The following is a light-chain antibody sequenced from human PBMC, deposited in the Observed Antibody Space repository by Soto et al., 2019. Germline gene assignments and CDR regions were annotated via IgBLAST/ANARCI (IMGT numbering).Light chain of an antibody. Sequence: DIQMTQSPSSLSASVGDRLSITCRASQSIRTSLNWYQQRPGKAPNLLIYSASTLQSGVPSRFSGSGSGTDFTLTINGLPPEDSATYYCQHSSAFGQGNK. J-gene: IGKJ2*01. CDR2: SAS. CDR1: QSIRTS. CDR3: QHSSA. V-gene: IGKV1-39*01.